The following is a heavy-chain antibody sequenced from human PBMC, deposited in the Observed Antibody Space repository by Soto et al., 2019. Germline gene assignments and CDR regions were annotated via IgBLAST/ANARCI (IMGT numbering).Heavy chain of an antibody. CDR2: ISAYNGNT. CDR3: ARVMLLGTNDAFDI. V-gene: IGHV1-18*01. CDR1: GYTFTSYG. D-gene: IGHD7-27*01. J-gene: IGHJ3*02. Sequence: SSVKVSCKASGYTFTSYGISWVRQAPGQGLEWMGWISAYNGNTNYAQKLQGRVTMTTDTSTSTAYMELRSLRSDDTAVYYCARVMLLGTNDAFDIWGQGTMVTVSS.